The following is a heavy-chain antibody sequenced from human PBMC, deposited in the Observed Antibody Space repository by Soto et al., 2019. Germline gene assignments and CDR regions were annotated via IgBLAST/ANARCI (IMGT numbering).Heavy chain of an antibody. Sequence: QLQLQESGSGLLKPSQTLSLTCAVAGGSISSGGYSWSWIRQPLGKCLEWIGYIYHSGRTYYHPPRKRRATISVDRYKSQFSLKLSSVTAADTDGYYIAGSGYYHTSRMAVWGKGTTVTVSS. CDR3: AGSGYYHTSRMAV. D-gene: IGHD3-22*01. V-gene: IGHV4-30-2*01. J-gene: IGHJ6*04. CDR2: IYHSGRT. CDR1: GGSISSGGYS.